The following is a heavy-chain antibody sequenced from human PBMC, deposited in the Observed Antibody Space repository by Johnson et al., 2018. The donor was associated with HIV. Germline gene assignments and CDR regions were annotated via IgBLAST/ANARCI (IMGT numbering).Heavy chain of an antibody. CDR3: ARGGWVFDAFDI. V-gene: IGHV3-33*08. Sequence: QVQLVESGGGVVQPGRSLRLSCAASGFTFSSYGMAWVRQAPGTGLEWVTVISFAGVKKYYADSVTGRFTISRDNSKGTLDRQRNRLRAEDTAVSYWARGGWVFDAFDIWGQGTMVTVSS. CDR2: ISFAGVKK. CDR1: GFTFSSYG. D-gene: IGHD6-13*01. J-gene: IGHJ3*02.